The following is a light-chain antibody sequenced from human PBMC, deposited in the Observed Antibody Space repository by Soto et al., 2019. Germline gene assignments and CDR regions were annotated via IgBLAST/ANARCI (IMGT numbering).Light chain of an antibody. Sequence: DIQMTQSPSTLSGSVGDRVTITCRASQTISSWLAWYQQKPGKAPKLLIYKASTLKSGVPSRFSGSASGTEFTLTISSLQPDDFAIYYCHQYNSYPWTFGQGTKVDIK. CDR3: HQYNSYPWT. CDR1: QTISSW. J-gene: IGKJ1*01. V-gene: IGKV1-5*03. CDR2: KAS.